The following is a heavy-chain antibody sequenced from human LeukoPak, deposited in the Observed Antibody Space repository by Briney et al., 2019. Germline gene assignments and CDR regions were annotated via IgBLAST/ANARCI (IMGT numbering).Heavy chain of an antibody. Sequence: ASVKVSCKVSGYTFTDYYMHWVQQAPGKGLEWMGLVDPEDGETIYADKFQGRVTITADKSTATASMEPSSLRSEETAVYYCATVRKYSSSWYKSYYYYMDVWGKGTTVTVSS. D-gene: IGHD6-13*01. CDR1: GYTFTDYY. CDR3: ATVRKYSSSWYKSYYYYMDV. J-gene: IGHJ6*03. V-gene: IGHV1-69-2*01. CDR2: VDPEDGET.